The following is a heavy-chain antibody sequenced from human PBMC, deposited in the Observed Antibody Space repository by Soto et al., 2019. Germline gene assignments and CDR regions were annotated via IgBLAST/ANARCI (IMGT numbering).Heavy chain of an antibody. CDR3: ARDLDGSGSYFTNY. Sequence: VKVSCKTSGYTFSSIGITWVRQAPGQGLEWMGWISPHKDDTYYAQRLQGRVTMTTDTSTNTAYMELRSLRSDDTAVYFCARDLDGSGSYFTNYWGPGTLVTVSS. D-gene: IGHD3-10*01. J-gene: IGHJ4*02. CDR1: GYTFSSIG. V-gene: IGHV1-18*01. CDR2: ISPHKDDT.